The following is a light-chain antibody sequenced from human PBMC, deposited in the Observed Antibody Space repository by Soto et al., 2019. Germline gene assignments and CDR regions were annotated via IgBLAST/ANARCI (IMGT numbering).Light chain of an antibody. J-gene: IGKJ4*01. CDR1: QSIGNS. Sequence: EIVLTQSPDTLSLSPGERATLSCRASQSIGNSVAWYQQKPGQAPRLLIYDTSKRATGIPARFSGSGSGTDFTLTISSLEPEDFAVYSCQQRRNWPLTFGGGTSVEIK. CDR3: QQRRNWPLT. CDR2: DTS. V-gene: IGKV3-11*01.